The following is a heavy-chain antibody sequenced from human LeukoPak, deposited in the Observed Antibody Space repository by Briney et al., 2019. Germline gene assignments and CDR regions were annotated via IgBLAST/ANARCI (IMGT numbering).Heavy chain of an antibody. J-gene: IGHJ4*02. V-gene: IGHV5-51*01. CDR2: IYPGDSDT. Sequence: PGAPLQISCEGSGSFFTSYWIGWGRPLPGKVLEWMGIIYPGDSDTRYSPSFQGQVTISADKSISTAYLQWSSLKASYTAVYYCARGPGGSDYWGQGTLVTVSS. CDR1: GSFFTSYW. CDR3: ARGPGGSDY. D-gene: IGHD4-23*01.